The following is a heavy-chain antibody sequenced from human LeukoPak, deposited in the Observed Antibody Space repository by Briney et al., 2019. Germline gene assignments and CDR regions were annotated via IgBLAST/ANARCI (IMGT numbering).Heavy chain of an antibody. D-gene: IGHD2-2*01. V-gene: IGHV3-53*01. Sequence: ETLSLTCAVSGGSISSSHWWSWVRPAPGKGLEWLSIIYAGGSTYYADSMKGRFTISRDNSKNTLYLQMNSLRAEDTAAYYCAKDDIVVVPAAMNYYYYMDVWGKGTTVTVSS. CDR1: GGSISSSHW. J-gene: IGHJ6*03. CDR3: AKDDIVVVPAAMNYYYYMDV. CDR2: IYAGGST.